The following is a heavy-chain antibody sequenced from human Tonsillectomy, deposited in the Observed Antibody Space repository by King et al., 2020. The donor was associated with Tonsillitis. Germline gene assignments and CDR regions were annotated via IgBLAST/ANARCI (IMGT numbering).Heavy chain of an antibody. CDR1: GFNFSTYS. V-gene: IGHV3-21*01. CDR3: VRGDALHRDEINDY. Sequence: DVQLVESGGGLVKPGGSLRLSCAASGFNFSTYSMNWVRQAPGKGLEWVSSISSSSRYIYYADSVKGRFTISRDNANNSLYLQMNSLRAEDTAVFYCVRGDALHRDEINDYWGQGTLVTVSS. J-gene: IGHJ4*02. D-gene: IGHD5-24*01. CDR2: ISSSSRYI.